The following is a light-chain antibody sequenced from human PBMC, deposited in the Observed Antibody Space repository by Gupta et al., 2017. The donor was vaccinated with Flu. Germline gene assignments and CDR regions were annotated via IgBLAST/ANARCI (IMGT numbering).Light chain of an antibody. CDR1: SSDVGGYNY. Sequence: QSALTQPASVSGSPGQSITISCTGTSSDVGGYNYVSWYQQHPGKAPKLMMYEVSNRPSGVSNRFSGSKYGNTASLNISGLQAEDEADYYCSSYTSSSTWVVGGGTKLTVL. J-gene: IGLJ3*02. V-gene: IGLV2-14*01. CDR2: EVS. CDR3: SSYTSSSTWV.